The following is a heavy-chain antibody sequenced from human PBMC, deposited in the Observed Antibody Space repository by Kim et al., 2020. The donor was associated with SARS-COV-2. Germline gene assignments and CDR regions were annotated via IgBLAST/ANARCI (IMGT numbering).Heavy chain of an antibody. V-gene: IGHV3-21*01. CDR3: ATVNRFDP. J-gene: IGHJ5*02. CDR1: AFTFSTYI. CDR2: ISRSSLSSVSRCRSYR. Sequence: GGSLRLSCAASAFTFSTYIINWVRQAPGKGLEWVSCISRSSLSSVSRCRSYRYYADSLKGRFTISRDNAKNSLSLCLQMNSLRAEDTAVYFCATVNRFDPWGQGALVTVSS.